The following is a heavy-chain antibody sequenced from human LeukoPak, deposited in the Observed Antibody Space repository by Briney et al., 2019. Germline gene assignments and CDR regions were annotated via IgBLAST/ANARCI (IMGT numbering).Heavy chain of an antibody. CDR3: ARVATFYYYYYMDV. J-gene: IGHJ6*03. V-gene: IGHV1-8*01. CDR1: GYTFTSYD. CDR2: INPNSGNT. Sequence: ASVKVSCKASGYTFTSYDINWVRQATGQGLEWMGWINPNSGNTGYAQKFQGRVTMTRNTSISTAYMELSSLRSEDTAVYYCARVATFYYYYYMDVWGKGTTVTVSS.